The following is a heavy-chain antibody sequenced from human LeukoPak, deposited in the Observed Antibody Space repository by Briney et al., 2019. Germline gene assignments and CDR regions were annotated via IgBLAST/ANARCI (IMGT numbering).Heavy chain of an antibody. CDR1: GGSISSFF. CDR3: ARLAPGNYDILTGDPKVVFDY. Sequence: SETLSLTCTVSGGSISSFFWSWIRQPPGKGLEWIGYVHSSGSTKYNPSLKSRLIISVDMSKNQFSLKLRSVSVADTAVYYCARLAPGNYDILTGDPKVVFDYWGQGALVTGSS. CDR2: VHSSGST. J-gene: IGHJ4*02. D-gene: IGHD3-9*01. V-gene: IGHV4-59*01.